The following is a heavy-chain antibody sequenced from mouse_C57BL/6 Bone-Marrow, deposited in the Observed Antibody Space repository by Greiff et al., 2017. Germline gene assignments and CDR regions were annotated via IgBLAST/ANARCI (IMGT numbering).Heavy chain of an antibody. CDR1: GFTFSDYG. J-gene: IGHJ2*01. V-gene: IGHV5-15*01. Sequence: EVHLVEPGGGLVQPGGSLKLSCAASGFTFSDYGMAWVRQAPRKGPEWVAFISNLAYSIHYADTFTGRFTISRENAKNTLDLEMSELRGEDTARYYCARLRRGNFDYWGQGTTRTVSA. CDR2: ISNLAYSI. CDR3: ARLRRGNFDY.